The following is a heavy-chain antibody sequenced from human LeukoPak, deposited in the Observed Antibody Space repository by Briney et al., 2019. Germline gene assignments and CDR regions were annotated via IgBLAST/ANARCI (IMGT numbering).Heavy chain of an antibody. CDR3: AELGITMIGGV. CDR2: ISSSSSYI. V-gene: IGHV3-21*01. CDR1: GLTFSSYS. J-gene: IGHJ6*04. Sequence: GGSLRLSCAASGLTFSSYSMNWVRQAPGKGLEWVSSISSSSSYIYYADSVKGRFTISRDNAKNSLYLQMNSLRAEDTAVYYCAELGITMIGGVWGKGTTVTISS. D-gene: IGHD3-10*02.